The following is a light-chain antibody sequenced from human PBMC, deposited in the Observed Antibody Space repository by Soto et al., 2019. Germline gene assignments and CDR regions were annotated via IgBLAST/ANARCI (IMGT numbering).Light chain of an antibody. CDR3: QQANSFPLT. Sequence: DSQLTXSXSTLCASVGEXVTITRRASQGISSWLAWYQQRPGKAPNLLIYAASSLQSGVPSRFSGSGSGTDFTLTISSLQPEDFATYYCQQANSFPLTFGGGTMVDVK. CDR1: QGISSW. V-gene: IGKV1-12*01. J-gene: IGKJ4*01. CDR2: AAS.